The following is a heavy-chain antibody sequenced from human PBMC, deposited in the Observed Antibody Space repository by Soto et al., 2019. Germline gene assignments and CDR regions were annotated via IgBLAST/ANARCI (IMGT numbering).Heavy chain of an antibody. CDR2: ISSTTNYI. D-gene: IGHD3-10*01. CDR1: GFTFSRYS. CDR3: ARDSGYGSGTSVNHYLDY. V-gene: IGHV3-21*06. J-gene: IGHJ4*01. Sequence: GGSLRLSCAASGFTFSRYSMNWVRQAPGKGLEWVSSISSTTNYIYYGDSMKGRFTISRDNAKNSLYLEMNSLRAEDTAVYYFARDSGYGSGTSVNHYLDYWGHGTLVTVSS.